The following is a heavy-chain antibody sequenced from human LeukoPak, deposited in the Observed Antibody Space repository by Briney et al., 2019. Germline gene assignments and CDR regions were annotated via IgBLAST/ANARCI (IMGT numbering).Heavy chain of an antibody. J-gene: IGHJ4*02. D-gene: IGHD3-22*01. Sequence: SETLSLTCTVSGYSISSGYYWGWIRQPPGKGLEWIGSIYHSGSTYYNPSLKSRVTISVDTSKNQFSLRLSSVTAADTAVYYCARASYSYDINGWVPFDYWGQGTLVTVSS. CDR1: GYSISSGYY. CDR2: IYHSGST. CDR3: ARASYSYDINGWVPFDY. V-gene: IGHV4-38-2*02.